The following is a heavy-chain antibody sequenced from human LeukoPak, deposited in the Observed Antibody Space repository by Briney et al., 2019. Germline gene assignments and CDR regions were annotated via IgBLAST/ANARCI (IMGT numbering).Heavy chain of an antibody. CDR1: GGSISSYY. J-gene: IGHJ6*02. CDR2: IYYSGST. Sequence: PSETLSLTCTVSGGSISSYYWSWIRQPPGKGLEWIGYIYYSGSTNYNPSLKSRVTISVDTSKNQFSLKLSSVTAADTAVYYCARVPHDYGDYYYYYYGMDVWGQGTTVTVSS. V-gene: IGHV4-59*01. CDR3: ARVPHDYGDYYYYYYGMDV. D-gene: IGHD4-17*01.